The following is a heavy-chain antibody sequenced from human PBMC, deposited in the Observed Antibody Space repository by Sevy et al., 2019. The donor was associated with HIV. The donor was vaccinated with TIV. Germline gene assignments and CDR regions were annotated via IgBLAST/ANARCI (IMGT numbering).Heavy chain of an antibody. Sequence: GGSLRLSCEASGCDFSSHWMQWVRQAPGKGLVWVSRMNTDGSSTNYADSVKGRFTISRDNAKNTLYLEMNNLRDEDTALYYCATPRFDFWGPGTLVTVSS. J-gene: IGHJ4*02. CDR1: GCDFSSHW. CDR2: MNTDGSST. CDR3: ATPRFDF. V-gene: IGHV3-74*01.